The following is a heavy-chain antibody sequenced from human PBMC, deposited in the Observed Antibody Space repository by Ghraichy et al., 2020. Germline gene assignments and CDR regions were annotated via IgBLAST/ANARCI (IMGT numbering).Heavy chain of an antibody. J-gene: IGHJ4*02. V-gene: IGHV3-11*06. CDR3: ARGYNYGAGRTFDI. D-gene: IGHD5-18*01. Sequence: GESLNISCAASGFTFSDYFMTWIRQAPGKGLEWVSYISFSGSPTTYADAVRGRFTISRDNAKSTLYLRMNSLRAEDTAVYYCARGYNYGAGRTFDIWGQGTLVTVSS. CDR2: ISFSGSPT. CDR1: GFTFSDYF.